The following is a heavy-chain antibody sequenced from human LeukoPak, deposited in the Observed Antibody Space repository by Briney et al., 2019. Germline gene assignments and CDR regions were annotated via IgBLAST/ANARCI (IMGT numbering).Heavy chain of an antibody. CDR1: GGSISSGSYY. J-gene: IGHJ3*02. D-gene: IGHD6-13*01. CDR3: ARERASWYDAFDI. CDR2: IYTSGST. V-gene: IGHV4-61*02. Sequence: SQTLSLTCTVSGGSISSGSYYWSWIRQPAGTGLEWIGRIYTSGSTNYNPSLKSRVTISVDTSKNQFSLKLSSVTAADTAVYYCARERASWYDAFDIWGQGTMVTVSS.